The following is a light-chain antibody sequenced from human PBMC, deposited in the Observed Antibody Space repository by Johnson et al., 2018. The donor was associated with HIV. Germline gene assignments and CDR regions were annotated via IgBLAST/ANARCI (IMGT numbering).Light chain of an antibody. CDR3: GTWDSSLSAGGNV. V-gene: IGLV1-51*01. Sequence: HSVLTQPPSVSAAPGQKVTISCSGSSSNIGNNYVSWYQQLPGTAPKLLIYDNNKRPSGIPARFSGSKSGTSATLGITGLQTGDEADYYCGTWDSSLSAGGNVFGTGTKVTVL. J-gene: IGLJ1*01. CDR1: SSNIGNNY. CDR2: DNN.